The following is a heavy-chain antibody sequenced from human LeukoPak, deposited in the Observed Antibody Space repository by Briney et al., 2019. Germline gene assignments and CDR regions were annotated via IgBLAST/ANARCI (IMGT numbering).Heavy chain of an antibody. CDR1: GFTFSSYD. Sequence: GGSLRLSCAASGFTFSSYDMHWVRQATGKGLEWVSAIGTAGDTYYPGSMKGRFTISRENAKNSLYLQMNSLRAEDTAVYYCANGGSYYPFDYWGQGTLVTVSS. CDR2: IGTAGDT. J-gene: IGHJ4*02. V-gene: IGHV3-13*01. D-gene: IGHD1-26*01. CDR3: ANGGSYYPFDY.